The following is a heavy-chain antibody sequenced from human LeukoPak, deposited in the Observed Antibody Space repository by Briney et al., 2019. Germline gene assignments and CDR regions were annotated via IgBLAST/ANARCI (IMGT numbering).Heavy chain of an antibody. D-gene: IGHD2-21*02. V-gene: IGHV3-30-3*01. CDR2: ISYDGSRK. CDR1: GFSFINYA. CDR3: VRAVSVVTYVQPAVPDC. J-gene: IGHJ4*02. Sequence: PGGSLRLSCAASGFSFINYAMHWVHQAPGKGLEWVAVISYDGSRKYYADSVKGRFTISRDNSRNTLYLQLDSPRVEDTALYYCVRAVSVVTYVQPAVPDCWGQGTLVTVSS.